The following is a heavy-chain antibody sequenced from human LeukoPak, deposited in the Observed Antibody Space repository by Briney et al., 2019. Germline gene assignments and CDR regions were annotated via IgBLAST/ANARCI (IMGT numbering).Heavy chain of an antibody. D-gene: IGHD2-2*02. CDR1: GGSFSGYY. J-gene: IGHJ6*03. CDR2: INHSGST. V-gene: IGHV4-34*01. Sequence: SQTLSLTCAVYGGSFSGYYWSWIRQPPGKGLEWIGEINHSGSTNYNPSLKSRVTISVDTSKNQFSLKLSSVTAADTAVYYCARRRYTGSSYYYYYYMDVWGKGTTVTISS. CDR3: ARRRYTGSSYYYYYYMDV.